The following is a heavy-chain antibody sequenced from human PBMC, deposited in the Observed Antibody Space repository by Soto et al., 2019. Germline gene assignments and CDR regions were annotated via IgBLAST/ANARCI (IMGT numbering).Heavy chain of an antibody. D-gene: IGHD2-2*01. CDR3: AGGSGRHCSSTSCYLG. V-gene: IGHV3-48*01. J-gene: IGHJ4*02. CDR1: GFTFSSYS. Sequence: EVQLVESGGGLVQPGGSLRLSCAASGFTFSSYSMNWVRQAPGKGLEWVSYISSSSSTIYYADSVKGRFTSSRDNPKNSLYLQMNSLRADDTAVYYCAGGSGRHCSSTSCYLGWGQGTLVTVSS. CDR2: ISSSSSTI.